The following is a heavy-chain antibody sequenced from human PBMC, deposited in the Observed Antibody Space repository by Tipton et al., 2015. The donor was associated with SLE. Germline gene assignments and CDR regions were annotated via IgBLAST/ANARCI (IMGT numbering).Heavy chain of an antibody. Sequence: TLSLTCAVYGGSFSGYYWSWIRQPPGKGLEWIGEINHSGSTYYNPSLKSRVTISVDTSKNQFSLKLSSVTAADTAVYYCARGYEYNWNYGWGQGTLVTVSS. CDR2: INHSGST. CDR3: ARGYEYNWNYG. D-gene: IGHD1-7*01. J-gene: IGHJ4*02. V-gene: IGHV4-34*09. CDR1: GGSFSGYY.